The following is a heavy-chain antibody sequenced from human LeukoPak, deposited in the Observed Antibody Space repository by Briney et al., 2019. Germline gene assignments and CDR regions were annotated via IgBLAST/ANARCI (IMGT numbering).Heavy chain of an antibody. CDR3: ARVNLGYCSSTSCYTVDY. J-gene: IGHJ4*02. Sequence: GASVKVSCKASGYTFTGYYMHWVRQAPGQGLEWMGRINPNSGGTNYAQKFQGRVTMTRDTSISTAYMELSGLRSDDTAVYYCARVNLGYCSSTSCYTVDYWGQGTLVTVSS. CDR1: GYTFTGYY. D-gene: IGHD2-2*02. CDR2: INPNSGGT. V-gene: IGHV1-2*06.